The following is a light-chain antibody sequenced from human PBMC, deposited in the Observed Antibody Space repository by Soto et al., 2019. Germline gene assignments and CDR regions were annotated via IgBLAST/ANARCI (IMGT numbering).Light chain of an antibody. CDR2: DAS. V-gene: IGKV3-11*01. CDR3: QQRIKWPIT. J-gene: IGKJ5*01. Sequence: EIVLTQSQATLSLSPGERATLSCRASQSVSSYLAWYQQKPGQAPRLLIYDASNRATGIPARFSGSGSGTDFTLTISSLEPADSAVYYCQQRIKWPITFGQGTRLEIK. CDR1: QSVSSY.